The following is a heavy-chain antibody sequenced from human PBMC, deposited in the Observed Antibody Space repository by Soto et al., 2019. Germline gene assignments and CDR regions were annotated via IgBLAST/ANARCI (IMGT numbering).Heavy chain of an antibody. CDR1: GGSISSNY. J-gene: IGHJ6*02. D-gene: IGHD3-22*01. CDR2: VYNSGST. CDR3: ARDYYDSSGYSVPLDV. V-gene: IGHV4-59*01. Sequence: SETLSLTCTVSGGSISSNYWTWIRQPPGKGLEWIGYVYNSGSTNYNPSLKSRVTISEDTSKSQFSLKVNSMTAADTAVYYCARDYYDSSGYSVPLDVWGQGTTVIVSS.